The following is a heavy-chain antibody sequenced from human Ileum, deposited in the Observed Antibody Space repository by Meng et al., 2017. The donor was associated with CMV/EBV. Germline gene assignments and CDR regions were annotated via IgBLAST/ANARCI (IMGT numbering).Heavy chain of an antibody. CDR2: IYPGDSDT. CDR1: GYSFTSYW. J-gene: IGHJ4*02. D-gene: IGHD6-13*01. Sequence: GESLKISCQGSGYSFTSYWIGWVRQMPGKGLEWMGIIYPGDSDTRYSPSFQGQVTISADKSISTAYLQWSSMKASDTAMYYCARSIGSSWFPYYFDYWGQGTLVTVSS. V-gene: IGHV5-51*01. CDR3: ARSIGSSWFPYYFDY.